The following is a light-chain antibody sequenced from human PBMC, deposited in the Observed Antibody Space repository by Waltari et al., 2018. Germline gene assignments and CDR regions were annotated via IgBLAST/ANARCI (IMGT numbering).Light chain of an antibody. CDR1: SDINVGNYN. CDR2: YNSDSDK. J-gene: IGLJ1*01. V-gene: IGLV5-45*02. CDR3: LIWHSSGYV. Sequence: QAVLTQPSSLSASPGASASLTCTFGSDINVGNYNIYWYPQKPGSPPQYLLRYNSDSDKQQGSGVPSRFSGSKDASANAGILLISGLQSEDEADYYCLIWHSSGYVFGPGTKVAVL.